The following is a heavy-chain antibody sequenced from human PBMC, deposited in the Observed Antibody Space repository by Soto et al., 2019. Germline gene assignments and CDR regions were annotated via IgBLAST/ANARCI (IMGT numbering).Heavy chain of an antibody. CDR2: ITSSSSPI. Sequence: EVQLVESGGGLVQPGGSLRLSCTASGFTFSSYSMNWVRQAPGKGLEWVSYITSSSSPIYYADSVKGRFTISRDNAKNSLSLQMNHLRTQDPAFYYCARSSSGWAYFFDSWGQGTLVTVSS. D-gene: IGHD6-19*01. CDR3: ARSSSGWAYFFDS. CDR1: GFTFSSYS. J-gene: IGHJ4*02. V-gene: IGHV3-48*01.